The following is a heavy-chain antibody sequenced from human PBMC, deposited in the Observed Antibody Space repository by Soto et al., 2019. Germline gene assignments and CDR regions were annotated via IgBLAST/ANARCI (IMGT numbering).Heavy chain of an antibody. Sequence: QVQLVESGGGVVQPGRSLRLSCAASGFTFRNYAMHWVRQAPGKGLEWVAVISYDGSNKYYADSVKGRFTISRDNSKNTLNLQMNSLRAEDTAVYYCSSGGGYDFWSGYPFDYWGQGTLVTVSS. CDR3: SSGGGYDFWSGYPFDY. CDR1: GFTFRNYA. J-gene: IGHJ4*02. D-gene: IGHD3-3*01. V-gene: IGHV3-30-3*01. CDR2: ISYDGSNK.